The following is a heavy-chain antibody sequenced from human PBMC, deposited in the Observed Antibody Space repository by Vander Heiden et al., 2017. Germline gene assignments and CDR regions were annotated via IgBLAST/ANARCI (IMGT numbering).Heavy chain of an antibody. D-gene: IGHD3-22*01. J-gene: IGHJ3*02. CDR3: TRALNPYYYDSSGLSDAFDI. CDR1: GFTFSAYG. V-gene: IGHV3-33*01. CDR2: IWYDGSNE. Sequence: QVQLVESGGGVVQPGRSLRLSCTASGFTFSAYGMHWVRQAPGKGLGWVELIWYDGSNECYADSMKGRFTISRDNSKNTLYVQMNTLRAEDTAVYYCTRALNPYYYDSSGLSDAFDIWGQGTMVTVSS.